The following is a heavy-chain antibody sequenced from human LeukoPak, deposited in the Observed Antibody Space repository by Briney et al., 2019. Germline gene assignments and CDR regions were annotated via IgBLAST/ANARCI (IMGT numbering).Heavy chain of an antibody. V-gene: IGHV4-38-2*02. J-gene: IGHJ4*02. D-gene: IGHD4-17*01. CDR1: GYSISSGYY. CDR2: IYHSGST. CDR3: ASAYGAATYFDY. Sequence: QSSETLSLTCTVSGYSISSGYYWGWIRQPPGKGLEWIGSIYHSGSTYYNPSLKSRVTISVDTSKNQFSLKLSSVTAADTAVYYCASAYGAATYFDYWGQGTLVTVSS.